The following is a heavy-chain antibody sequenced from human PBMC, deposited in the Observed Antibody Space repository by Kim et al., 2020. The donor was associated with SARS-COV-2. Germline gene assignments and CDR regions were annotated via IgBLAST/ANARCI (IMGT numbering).Heavy chain of an antibody. V-gene: IGHV4-39*01. J-gene: IGHJ6*02. CDR3: ARRVGDGDNYYYYYGMDV. Sequence: KSRVTISVDTSKNQFSLKLSSVTAADTAVYYCARRVGDGDNYYYYYGMDVWGQGTTVTVSS.